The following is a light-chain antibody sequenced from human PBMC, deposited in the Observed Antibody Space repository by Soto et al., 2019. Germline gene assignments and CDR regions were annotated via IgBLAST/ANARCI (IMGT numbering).Light chain of an antibody. Sequence: QSVLTQPPSVSGAPGQRVTISCTGSSSNIGADYDVHWYQHLPGTVPKLLIYGNTNRPSGVPDRFSGSKSGTSASLAISGLQAEDEADYYCQSYDPGLGVSLFGGGTKLTVL. CDR2: GNT. J-gene: IGLJ2*01. CDR1: SSNIGADYD. CDR3: QSYDPGLGVSL. V-gene: IGLV1-40*01.